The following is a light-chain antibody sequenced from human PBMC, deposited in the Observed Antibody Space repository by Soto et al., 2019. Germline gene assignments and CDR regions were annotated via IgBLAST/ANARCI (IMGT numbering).Light chain of an antibody. CDR3: GSFTTYNTYV. CDR2: DVS. CDR1: SSDIGNYDY. V-gene: IGLV2-14*01. Sequence: QSALTQPASVSGSPGQSITISCTGTSSDIGNYDYVSWYQQHPGKAPKLIIYDVSNRPSGVSNRFSGSKSGNTASLTISGLQAEDEADYYCGSFTTYNTYVFGSGTKLTVL. J-gene: IGLJ1*01.